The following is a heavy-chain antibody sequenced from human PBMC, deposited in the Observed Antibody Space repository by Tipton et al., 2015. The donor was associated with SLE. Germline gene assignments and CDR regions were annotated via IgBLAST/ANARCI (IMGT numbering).Heavy chain of an antibody. J-gene: IGHJ4*02. CDR3: ARDSGQWLDPLDY. V-gene: IGHV1-2*06. Sequence: QSGPEVKKPGASVKVSCRASGYTFSDYFIHWVRQAPGQGLEWMGRISPNIGGANYAQKFQGRVTMTRDTSNTTAYMDLSRLRSDDTAVFYCARDSGQWLDPLDYWGQGTLVTVSS. D-gene: IGHD6-19*01. CDR2: ISPNIGGA. CDR1: GYTFSDYF.